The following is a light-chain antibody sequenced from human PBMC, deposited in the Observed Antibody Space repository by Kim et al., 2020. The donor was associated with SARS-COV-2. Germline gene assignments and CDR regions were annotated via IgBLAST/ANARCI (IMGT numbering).Light chain of an antibody. CDR2: AAS. CDR3: QHYGSSLYP. Sequence: DIVLTQSPGALSLSPGDTATISCSASQNVNSHYLHWYQHKPGQAPRLLIYAASSRATGIPDRVSGSGSGTDFTLTVSRLEPEDSAVYYCQHYGSSLYPFGQGTKLEI. J-gene: IGKJ2*01. CDR1: QNVNSHY. V-gene: IGKV3-20*01.